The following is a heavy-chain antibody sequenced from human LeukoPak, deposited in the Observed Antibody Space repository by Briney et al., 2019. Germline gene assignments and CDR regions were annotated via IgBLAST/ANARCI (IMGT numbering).Heavy chain of an antibody. CDR3: ARHSSGWYGVDN. D-gene: IGHD6-19*01. J-gene: IGHJ4*02. V-gene: IGHV4-28*01. CDR2: IHYSGTT. CDR1: AYSISSNNC. Sequence: SETLSLTCAVSAYSISSNNCWGWIRQPPGKGLEWIGCIHYSGTTYYNPSLKSRLTMSVDTSKNKFSLTLTSVTAVDTAVYYCARHSSGWYGVDNWGQGTLVTVSS.